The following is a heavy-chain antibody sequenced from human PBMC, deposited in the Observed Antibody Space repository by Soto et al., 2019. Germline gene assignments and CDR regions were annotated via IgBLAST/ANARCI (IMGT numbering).Heavy chain of an antibody. CDR3: ARAPSVAGPVIYYFDY. D-gene: IGHD6-19*01. CDR1: GFTVSSNY. CDR2: IYSGGST. J-gene: IGHJ4*02. V-gene: IGHV3-53*01. Sequence: GGSLRLSCAASGFTVSSNYMSWVRQAPGKGLEWVSVIYSGGSTYYADSVKGRFTISRDNSKNTLYLQMNSLRAEDTVVYYCARAPSVAGPVIYYFDYWGQGTLVTVSS.